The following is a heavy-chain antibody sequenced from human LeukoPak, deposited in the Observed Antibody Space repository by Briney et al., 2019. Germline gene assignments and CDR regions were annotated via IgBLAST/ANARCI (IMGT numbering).Heavy chain of an antibody. D-gene: IGHD5-18*01. CDR3: AKDHSKFDY. V-gene: IGHV3-23*01. Sequence: GGSLRLSCAASGFTFSSYAMSWVRQAPGKGLEWVSAISGDGTYYADSVKGRFTISRDNSKNTLYLQMNSLRAEDTAVYYCAKDHSKFDYWGQGTLVTVSS. CDR2: ISGDGT. J-gene: IGHJ4*02. CDR1: GFTFSSYA.